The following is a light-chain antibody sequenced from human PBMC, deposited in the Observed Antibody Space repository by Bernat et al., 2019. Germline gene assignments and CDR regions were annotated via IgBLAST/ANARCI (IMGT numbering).Light chain of an antibody. CDR1: QSLLYSDGRTY. CDR2: EAS. J-gene: IGKJ1*01. CDR3: NQYGSSPRT. V-gene: IGKV2D-29*01. Sequence: DIVMTQTPLSLSVTPGQPASISCKSSQSLLYSDGRTYLYWYLQKAGQPPQLLIFEASNRFSGVPDRFSGSGSGTDFTLTISRLEPEDFAVYYCNQYGSSPRTFGQGTKVEIK.